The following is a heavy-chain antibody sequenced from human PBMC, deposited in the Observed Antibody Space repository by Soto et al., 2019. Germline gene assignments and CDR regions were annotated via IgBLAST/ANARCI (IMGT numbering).Heavy chain of an antibody. CDR3: IQSRCGGDCLQSYASHYYYGMDV. CDR2: IYHTGST. D-gene: IGHD2-21*02. V-gene: IGHV4-30-2*01. Sequence: PSETLSLTCAGSGGSISSGDSSWTWFRQPPGKGLEWIGNIYHTGSTYYNPSLKSRVIISPDRPKNQFSLKLSSVTAADTATYHCIQSRCGGDCLQSYASHYYYGMDVWGQGTTVTVSS. CDR1: GGSISSGDSS. J-gene: IGHJ6*02.